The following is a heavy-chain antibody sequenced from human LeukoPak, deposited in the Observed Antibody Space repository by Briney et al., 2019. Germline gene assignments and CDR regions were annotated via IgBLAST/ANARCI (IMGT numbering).Heavy chain of an antibody. D-gene: IGHD3-10*01. J-gene: IGHJ4*02. V-gene: IGHV3-30*01. Sequence: SVKGRFTISRDNPENMLYLQMNSLRPEDTAVYYCARALWFGETFPAYWGQGTLVTVSS. CDR3: ARALWFGETFPAY.